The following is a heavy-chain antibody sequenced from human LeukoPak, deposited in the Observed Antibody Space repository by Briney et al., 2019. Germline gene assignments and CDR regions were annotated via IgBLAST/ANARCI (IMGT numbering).Heavy chain of an antibody. CDR1: GRSISGYY. CDR3: ARHHTRVVVGAIHVDY. CDR2: ISYSGNS. J-gene: IGHJ4*02. D-gene: IGHD1-26*01. Sequence: SETLSLTCNLSGRSISGYYWSWIRQPPGKTLEWIGYISYSGNSNYNRSLESRVTISVVTSKIQFSLKLSSVTAADTAVYYCARHHTRVVVGAIHVDYWGQGTLVTVSS. V-gene: IGHV4-59*08.